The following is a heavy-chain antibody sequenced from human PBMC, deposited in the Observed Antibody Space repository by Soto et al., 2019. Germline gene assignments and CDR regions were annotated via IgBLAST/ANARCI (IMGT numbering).Heavy chain of an antibody. CDR2: INSDGSTT. Sequence: GGSLRLSCAASRFTFSSYWMYWVRQAPGKGLLWVSRINSDGSTTNYADSVKGRFTISRDNAKNTLYLQMNSLRAEDTAVYYCASRREGYYYGMDVWGQGTTVTVSS. D-gene: IGHD1-26*01. J-gene: IGHJ6*02. V-gene: IGHV3-74*01. CDR3: ASRREGYYYGMDV. CDR1: RFTFSSYW.